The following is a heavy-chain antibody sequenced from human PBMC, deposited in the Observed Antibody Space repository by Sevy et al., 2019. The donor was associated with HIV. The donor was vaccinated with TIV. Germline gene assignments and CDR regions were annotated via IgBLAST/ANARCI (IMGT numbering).Heavy chain of an antibody. Sequence: GGSLRLSCTSSGFTFSSYAMNWVRQAPGKGLEWVSTISHSGDSTYYADSVKGRFTISRDNSENTLYLQMNGLRAEDTDLYYCAGRKVGDFWSGSIRGPWAGGHLFDYWGQGTLVTVSS. D-gene: IGHD3-3*01. V-gene: IGHV3-23*01. CDR3: AGRKVGDFWSGSIRGPWAGGHLFDY. J-gene: IGHJ4*02. CDR2: ISHSGDST. CDR1: GFTFSSYA.